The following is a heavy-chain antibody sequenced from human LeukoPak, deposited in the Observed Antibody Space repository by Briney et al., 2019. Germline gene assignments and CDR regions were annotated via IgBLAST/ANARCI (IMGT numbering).Heavy chain of an antibody. Sequence: ASVKVSCKASGYTFTGYYMHWVRQAPGQGLEWMGWINPNSGGTNYAQKFQGRVTMTRDTSISTAYMELSRLRSDDTAVYYCARDSRYFDWFSPVKIFDYWGQGTLVTVSS. CDR3: ARDSRYFDWFSPVKIFDY. J-gene: IGHJ4*02. V-gene: IGHV1-2*02. CDR2: INPNSGGT. CDR1: GYTFTGYY. D-gene: IGHD3-9*01.